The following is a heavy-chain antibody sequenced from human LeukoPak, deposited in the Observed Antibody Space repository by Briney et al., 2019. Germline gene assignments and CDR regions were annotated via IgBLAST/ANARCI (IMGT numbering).Heavy chain of an antibody. V-gene: IGHV3-53*01. J-gene: IGHJ4*02. CDR1: GFTLSRNY. D-gene: IGHD6-19*01. Sequence: GGALRLSCVACGFTLSRNYMSWVGQAPGKGREGGSLISSADTTRYADSVKGRFTISRDNSKNTVYLQMNSLRAEDTAVYYCARDSVEQWLSPQPSDYWGQGTLVTVSS. CDR2: ISSADTT. CDR3: ARDSVEQWLSPQPSDY.